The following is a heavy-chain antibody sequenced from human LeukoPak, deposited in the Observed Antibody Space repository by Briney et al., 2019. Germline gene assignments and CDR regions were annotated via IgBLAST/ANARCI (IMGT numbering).Heavy chain of an antibody. CDR2: IYYSGST. J-gene: IGHJ4*02. CDR3: ARQGTAGGNYFDY. D-gene: IGHD1-1*01. Sequence: SETLSLTCTVSGGSISSSSYYWGWIRQPPGKGLEWIGSIYYSGSTYYNPSLKSRVTISVDTSKNQFSLKLSSVTAADTAVYYCARQGTAGGNYFDYWGQGTLITVSS. CDR1: GGSISSSSYY. V-gene: IGHV4-39*01.